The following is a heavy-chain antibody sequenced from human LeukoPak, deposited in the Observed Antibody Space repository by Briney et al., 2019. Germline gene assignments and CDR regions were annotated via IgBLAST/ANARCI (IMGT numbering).Heavy chain of an antibody. CDR1: GGSISSQY. V-gene: IGHV4-34*01. J-gene: IGHJ4*02. CDR3: ARAARYYDSSGYYGY. Sequence: SETLSLTCTVSGGSISSQYWSWIRQPPGKGLEWIGEINHSGSINYNPSLKSRVTISVDTSKNQFSLKLSSVTAADTAVYYCARAARYYDSSGYYGYWGQGTLVTVSS. D-gene: IGHD3-22*01. CDR2: INHSGSI.